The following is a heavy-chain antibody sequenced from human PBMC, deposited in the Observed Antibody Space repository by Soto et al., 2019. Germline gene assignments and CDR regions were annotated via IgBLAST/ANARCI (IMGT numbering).Heavy chain of an antibody. V-gene: IGHV3-21*01. J-gene: IGHJ6*01. D-gene: IGHD1-26*01. CDR3: ARTFLVWRKLLDYYYGTDG. CDR2: ISSSSSYI. CDR1: GFTFSSYS. Sequence: GGSLRLSCAASGFTFSSYSMNWVRQAPGKGLEWVSSISSSSSYIYYADSVKGRFTISRDNAKNSLYLQMNSLRAEDTAVYYCARTFLVWRKLLDYYYGTDGWGQGTTVAGS.